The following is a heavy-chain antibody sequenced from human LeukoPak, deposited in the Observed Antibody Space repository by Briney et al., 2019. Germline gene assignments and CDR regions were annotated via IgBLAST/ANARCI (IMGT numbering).Heavy chain of an antibody. J-gene: IGHJ5*02. V-gene: IGHV4-34*01. Sequence: PSETLSLTCAVYGGSFTVYYWSWIRQPPGKGLEWIGEINHSGSTNYNPYLKSRVTISVDTTTNQFSLKLSSVTAEATAVYYSAGDVSSTSVGWFVRWRQGTLVTVSS. CDR2: INHSGST. CDR3: AGDVSSTSVGWFVR. CDR1: GGSFTVYY. D-gene: IGHD2-2*01.